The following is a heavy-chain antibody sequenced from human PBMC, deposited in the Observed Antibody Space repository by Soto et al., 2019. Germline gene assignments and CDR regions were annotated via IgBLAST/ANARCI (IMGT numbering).Heavy chain of an antibody. CDR1: GGSFSGYY. CDR3: ASSPSSDYDFWSGYPSYYYGMDV. CDR2: INHSGST. D-gene: IGHD3-3*01. Sequence: SETLSLTCAVYGGSFSGYYWSWIRQPPGKGLEWIGEINHSGSTNYNPSLKGRVTISVDTSKNQFSLKLSSVTAADTAVYYCASSPSSDYDFWSGYPSYYYGMDVWGQGTTVTVSS. V-gene: IGHV4-34*01. J-gene: IGHJ6*02.